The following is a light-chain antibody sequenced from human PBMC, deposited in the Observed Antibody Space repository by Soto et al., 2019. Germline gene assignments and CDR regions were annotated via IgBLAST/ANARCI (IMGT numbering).Light chain of an antibody. CDR3: QQYNSYSQT. CDR1: QGISSW. V-gene: IGKV1-5*03. Sequence: EIQVTQSQTSVSASVGDRVTSTCRGSQGISSWLAWYQQKPGKAPKLLIYKASTLESGVPSRFSGSGSGTEFTLTISSLQPDDFATYYCQQYNSYSQTFGQGTKVDIK. J-gene: IGKJ1*01. CDR2: KAS.